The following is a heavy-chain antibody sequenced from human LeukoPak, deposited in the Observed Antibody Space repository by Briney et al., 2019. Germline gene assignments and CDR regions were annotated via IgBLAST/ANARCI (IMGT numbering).Heavy chain of an antibody. CDR3: ASSTFSSGYTYWYFDL. V-gene: IGHV4-59*12. CDR2: IYYSGST. Sequence: PSETLSLTCTVSGGSISSYYWSWIRQPPGKGLEWIGYIYYSGSTNYNPSLKSRVTISVDTSKNQFSLKLSSVTAADTAVYYCASSTFSSGYTYWYFDLWGRGTLVTVSS. D-gene: IGHD5-12*01. J-gene: IGHJ2*01. CDR1: GGSISSYY.